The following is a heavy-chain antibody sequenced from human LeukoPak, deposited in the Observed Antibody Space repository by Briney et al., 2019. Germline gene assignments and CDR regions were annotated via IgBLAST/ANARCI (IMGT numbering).Heavy chain of an antibody. CDR2: INHSGST. V-gene: IGHV4-34*01. CDR3: ARHHYDYVWGSYRPEFDY. Sequence: PSETLSLTCAVYGGSFSGYYWSWIRQPPGKGLKWIGEINHSGSTNYNPSLKSRVTISVDTSKNQFSLKLSSVTAADTAVYYCARHHYDYVWGSYRPEFDYWGQGTLVTVSS. CDR1: GGSFSGYY. J-gene: IGHJ4*02. D-gene: IGHD3-16*02.